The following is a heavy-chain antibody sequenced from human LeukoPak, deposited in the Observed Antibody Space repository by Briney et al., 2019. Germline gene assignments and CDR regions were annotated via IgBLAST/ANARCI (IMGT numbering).Heavy chain of an antibody. CDR3: ARSGGSQFDY. CDR1: GFTVSSNY. Sequence: GGSLRLSCAASGFTVSSNYMSWVRQAPGKGLVWVARIDSDANITNYADSVKGRFTISRDNAKNTLYLQVNGLRAEDTAVYYCARSGGSQFDYWGQGTLVTVFS. D-gene: IGHD1-26*01. J-gene: IGHJ4*02. CDR2: IDSDANIT. V-gene: IGHV3-74*01.